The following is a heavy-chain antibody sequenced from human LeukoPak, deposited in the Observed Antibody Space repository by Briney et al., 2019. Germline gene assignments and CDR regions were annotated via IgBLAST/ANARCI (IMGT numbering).Heavy chain of an antibody. CDR2: IRTTAEGAKYA. V-gene: IGHV3-48*02. CDR1: GFSFTDYP. Sequence: GGSLRLSCATSGFSFTDYPMNWVRQAPGKGLEWISNIRTTAEGAKYAYYADSVKGRVTISRDDGKNTLYLHMNSLRDDDTAVYYCATDQRYAFDYWGQGILVTVPS. D-gene: IGHD3-9*01. CDR3: ATDQRYAFDY. J-gene: IGHJ4*02.